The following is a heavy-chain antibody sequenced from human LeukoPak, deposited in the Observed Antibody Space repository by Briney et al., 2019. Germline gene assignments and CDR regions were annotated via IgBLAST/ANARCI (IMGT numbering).Heavy chain of an antibody. D-gene: IGHD3-10*01. Sequence: GGSLRLSCAVSGFTFSTYWMGWVRQAPGKGLEWVANIKFDGNEMYYVDSVKGRFTISRDNAKNSLSLQMNSLRAEDTAVYYCARERSPRYFDFWSQGTLVTVSS. J-gene: IGHJ4*02. V-gene: IGHV3-7*01. CDR3: ARERSPRYFDF. CDR1: GFTFSTYW. CDR2: IKFDGNEM.